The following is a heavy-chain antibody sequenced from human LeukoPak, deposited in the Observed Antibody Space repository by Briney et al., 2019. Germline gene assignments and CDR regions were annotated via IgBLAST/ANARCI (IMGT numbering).Heavy chain of an antibody. J-gene: IGHJ4*02. CDR2: IIPILGIA. CDR3: ARDVSGSYGDYFDY. D-gene: IGHD1-26*01. Sequence: SVKVSCKASGGTFSSYAISWVRQAPGQGLEWMGRIIPILGIANYAQKFQGRVTITADKSMSTAYMELSSLRSEDTAVYYCARDVSGSYGDYFDYWGQGTLVTVSS. CDR1: GGTFSSYA. V-gene: IGHV1-69*04.